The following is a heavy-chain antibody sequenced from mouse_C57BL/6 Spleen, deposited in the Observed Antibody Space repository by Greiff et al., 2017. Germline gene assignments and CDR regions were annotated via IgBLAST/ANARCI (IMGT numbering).Heavy chain of an antibody. Sequence: VQLQQSGAELVKPGASVKISCKASGYAFSSYWMNWVKQRPGKGLEWIGQIYPGDGDTNYNGKFKGKATLTADKSSSTAYMELRSLTSEDSAVYYCTRTHPYYYGKGDYWGQGTTLTVSS. CDR2: IYPGDGDT. V-gene: IGHV1-80*01. D-gene: IGHD1-1*01. J-gene: IGHJ2*01. CDR3: TRTHPYYYGKGDY. CDR1: GYAFSSYW.